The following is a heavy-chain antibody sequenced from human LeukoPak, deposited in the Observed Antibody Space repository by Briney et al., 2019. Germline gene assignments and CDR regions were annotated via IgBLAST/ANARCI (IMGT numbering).Heavy chain of an antibody. CDR3: ASLYDILTGRLDY. CDR1: GGSISSSSYY. CDR2: IYYSGST. J-gene: IGHJ4*02. V-gene: IGHV4-39*01. Sequence: SETLSLTCTVSGGSISSSSYYWGWIRQPPGTGLEWIGSIYYSGSTYYNPSLKSRVTTSVDTSKNQFSLKLSSVTAADTAVYYCASLYDILTGRLDYWGQGTLVTVSS. D-gene: IGHD3-9*01.